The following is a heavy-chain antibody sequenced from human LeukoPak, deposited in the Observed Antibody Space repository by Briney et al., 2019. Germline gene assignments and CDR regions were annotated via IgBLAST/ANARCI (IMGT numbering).Heavy chain of an antibody. D-gene: IGHD2-2*01. Sequence: SETLSLTCTVSGGSISSYYWSWIRQPTGKGLDWIGRIYTSGSTNNPSLKSRVTLSVDTSKNQFSLKLSSVTAADTAVYYCARRDYQLLFAFDIWGQGTVVTVSS. CDR1: GGSISSYY. CDR3: ARRDYQLLFAFDI. V-gene: IGHV4-4*07. J-gene: IGHJ3*02. CDR2: IYTSGST.